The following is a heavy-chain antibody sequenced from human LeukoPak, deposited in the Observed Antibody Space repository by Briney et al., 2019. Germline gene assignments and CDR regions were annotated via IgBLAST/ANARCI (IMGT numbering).Heavy chain of an antibody. J-gene: IGHJ4*02. CDR1: GFIFSSYE. Sequence: QPGGSLRLSCAASGFIFSSYEMNWVRQAPGKGLEWVSFIGSSGRPIYYADSVKGRFTISRDNAKNSLYLQMNSLRAEDTAVYYCARVYRWDFDYWGQGTLVTVSS. CDR3: ARVYRWDFDY. V-gene: IGHV3-48*03. CDR2: IGSSGRPI. D-gene: IGHD5-24*01.